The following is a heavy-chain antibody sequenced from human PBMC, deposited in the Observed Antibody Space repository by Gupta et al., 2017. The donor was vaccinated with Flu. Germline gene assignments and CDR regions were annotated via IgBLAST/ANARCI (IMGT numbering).Heavy chain of an antibody. D-gene: IGHD6-19*01. CDR1: SYY. CDR3: ASCTRSSGWFDN. Sequence: SYYMHCVRQAPGQGREWMGIIKPSGGSTSYAQKFQGRVTMTRDTSTRTVDMELSGLGSEDTAVYYWASCTRSSGWFDNGGQGTLVTVSS. J-gene: IGHJ4*02. V-gene: IGHV1-46*01. CDR2: IKPSGGST.